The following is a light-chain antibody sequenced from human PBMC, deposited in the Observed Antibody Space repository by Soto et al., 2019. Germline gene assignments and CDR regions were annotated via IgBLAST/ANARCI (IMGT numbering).Light chain of an antibody. J-gene: IGKJ4*01. CDR1: QSVSSNY. V-gene: IGKV3-20*01. CDR3: QQYGSSPRLT. Sequence: EVLLTQSPATLSLSPGERATLSCRTSQSVSSNYLAGYQQKPGQDPRLLIYGGSSRATGSPDRFSGSGSGTDFTLTISRLEPEDFAVYYCQQYGSSPRLTFGGGTKVDIK. CDR2: GGS.